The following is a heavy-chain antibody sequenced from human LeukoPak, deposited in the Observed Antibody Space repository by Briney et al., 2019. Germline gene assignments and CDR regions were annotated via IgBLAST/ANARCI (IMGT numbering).Heavy chain of an antibody. CDR2: IYNGGDT. D-gene: IGHD5-24*01. V-gene: IGHV3-53*01. Sequence: GGSLRLSCLTSGFTLSTNAMSWVRQAPGKGLEWVSIIYNGGDTYYADSVKCRFTISRDNSKNTLYLQMNSLRAEDTAVYYCAGGPSRMTTNYWGQGTLVTVSS. CDR3: AGGPSRMTTNY. J-gene: IGHJ4*02. CDR1: GFTLSTNA.